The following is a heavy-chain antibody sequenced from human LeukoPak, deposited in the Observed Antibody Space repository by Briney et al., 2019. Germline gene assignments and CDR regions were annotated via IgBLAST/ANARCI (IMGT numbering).Heavy chain of an antibody. CDR2: IYTSGST. CDR1: GGSISSGSYY. V-gene: IGHV4-61*02. CDR3: ARFDYDYVWGSYSDY. J-gene: IGHJ4*02. Sequence: SETLSLTCTVSGGSISSGSYYWSWIRQPAGKGLEWIGRIYTSGSTNYNPSLKSRVTISVDTSKNQFSLKLSSVTAADTAVYYCARFDYDYVWGSYSDYWGQGTLVTVSS. D-gene: IGHD3-16*01.